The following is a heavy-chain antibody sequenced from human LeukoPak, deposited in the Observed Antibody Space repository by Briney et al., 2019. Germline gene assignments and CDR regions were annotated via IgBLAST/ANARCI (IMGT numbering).Heavy chain of an antibody. CDR2: ISAYNGNT. CDR3: ARDRYSSGFTDYYGMDV. D-gene: IGHD6-19*01. CDR1: GYTFTSYG. Sequence: GASVKVSCKASGYTFTSYGISWVRQAPGQGLEWMGWISAYNGNTNYAQKFQGWVTMTRDTSISTAYMELSRLRSDDTAVYYCARDRYSSGFTDYYGMDVWGQGTTVTVSS. J-gene: IGHJ6*02. V-gene: IGHV1-18*01.